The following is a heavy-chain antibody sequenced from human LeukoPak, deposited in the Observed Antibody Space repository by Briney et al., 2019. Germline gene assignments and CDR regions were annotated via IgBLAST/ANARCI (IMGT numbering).Heavy chain of an antibody. CDR2: VSLGGNP. D-gene: IGHD7-27*01. CDR1: RVSISGYY. Sequence: WETLSLTCAVSRVSISGYYWNWLRQAPGKGLEWIGDVSLGGNPNYSPSLKSRLFILLDTYNNHFFLILTSVTAADTAFYYCARGRNLHPTMGTYYFDYWGQGALVTVSS. V-gene: IGHV4-34*01. CDR3: ARGRNLHPTMGTYYFDY. J-gene: IGHJ4*02.